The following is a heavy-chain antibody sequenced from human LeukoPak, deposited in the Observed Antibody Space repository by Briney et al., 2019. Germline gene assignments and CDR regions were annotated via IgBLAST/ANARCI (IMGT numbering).Heavy chain of an antibody. CDR2: IYYSGST. CDR1: GGSISSSSYY. CDR3: ARFCSWHDY. Sequence: SETLSLTCTVSGGSISSSSYYWGWIRQPPGKGLEWIGSIYYSGSTYYNPSLKSRVTISVDTSKNQFSLKLSSVTAADTAVYYCARFCSWHDYWGQGTLVTVSS. D-gene: IGHD6-13*01. V-gene: IGHV4-39*01. J-gene: IGHJ4*02.